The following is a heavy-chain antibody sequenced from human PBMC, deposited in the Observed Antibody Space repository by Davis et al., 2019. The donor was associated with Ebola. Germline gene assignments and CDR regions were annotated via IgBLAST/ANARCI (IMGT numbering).Heavy chain of an antibody. V-gene: IGHV4-31*03. Sequence: SETLSLTCTVSGGSISSSSYYWGWIRQHPGKGLEWIGYIYYSGSTYYNPSLKSRVTISVDTSKNQFSLKLSSVTAADTAVYYCARDRRYSFDYWGQGTLVTVSS. J-gene: IGHJ4*02. CDR3: ARDRRYSFDY. D-gene: IGHD3-9*01. CDR1: GGSISSSSYY. CDR2: IYYSGST.